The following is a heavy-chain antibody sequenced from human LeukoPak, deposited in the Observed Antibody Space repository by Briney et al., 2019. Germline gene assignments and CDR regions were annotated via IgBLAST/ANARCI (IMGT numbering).Heavy chain of an antibody. CDR1: GGFISSYY. CDR2: IYYSGST. D-gene: IGHD1-26*01. CDR3: ARDLGIVASYGMDV. Sequence: SETLSLTCTVSGGFISSYYWSWIRQPPGKGLEWIGYIYYSGSTNYNPSLKSRVTISVDTSKNQFSLKLSSVTAADTAVYYCARDLGIVASYGMDVWGQGTTVTVSS. J-gene: IGHJ6*02. V-gene: IGHV4-59*01.